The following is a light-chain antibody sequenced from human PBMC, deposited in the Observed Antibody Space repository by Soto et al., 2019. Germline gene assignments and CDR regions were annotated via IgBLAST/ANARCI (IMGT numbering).Light chain of an antibody. Sequence: EIVLTQSPGTLSLSPGERATLSCRASQSIIGNYLCWYQQKPGQAPRLLIYGASNRATGIPARFSGSGSGTEFTLTISSLQSEDFAVYYCQQYNDWPPITFGQGTRLEIK. CDR1: QSIIGN. J-gene: IGKJ5*01. CDR3: QQYNDWPPIT. V-gene: IGKV3D-15*01. CDR2: GAS.